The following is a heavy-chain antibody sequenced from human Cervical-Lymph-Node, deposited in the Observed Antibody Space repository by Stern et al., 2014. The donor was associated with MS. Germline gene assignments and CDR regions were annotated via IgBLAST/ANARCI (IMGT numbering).Heavy chain of an antibody. Sequence: VHLVESGGGVVRPGGSLRLSCAASGFTFSDYGMHWVRQAPGKGLEWVAVIWYDGSGKYYTDSVKGRFTISRDNSKNTLYLQLNSLRAEDTAVFYCARGLDSFDQWGRGTLVTVSS. CDR2: IWYDGSGK. CDR1: GFTFSDYG. V-gene: IGHV3-33*01. CDR3: ARGLDSFDQ. D-gene: IGHD6-6*01. J-gene: IGHJ4*02.